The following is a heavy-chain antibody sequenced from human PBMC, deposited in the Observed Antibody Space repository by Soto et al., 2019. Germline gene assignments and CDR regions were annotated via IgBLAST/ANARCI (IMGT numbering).Heavy chain of an antibody. CDR1: GFTFSSYA. CDR2: ISYDGSNK. V-gene: IGHV3-30-3*01. CDR3: ARNGVIVVVINSNGILDY. Sequence: PGGSLRLSCAASGFTFSSYAVHWVRQAPGKGLEWVAVISYDGSNKYYADSVKGRFTISRDNSKNTPYLQMNSLRAEDTAVYYCARNGVIVVVINSNGILDYWGQGTLVTVSS. D-gene: IGHD3-22*01. J-gene: IGHJ4*02.